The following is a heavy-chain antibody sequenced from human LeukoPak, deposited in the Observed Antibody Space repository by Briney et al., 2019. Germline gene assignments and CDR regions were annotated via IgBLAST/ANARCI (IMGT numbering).Heavy chain of an antibody. Sequence: GGSLRLSCAASGFTFSTSWMHWVRHAPGKGLLWLSRINGLGNNTRYADSVEGRFTISRDNARNTLYLHLKGLRVDDTAVYYCASSIGGADGCWGQGTLVTVSS. D-gene: IGHD1-26*01. V-gene: IGHV3-74*01. CDR3: ASSIGGADGC. CDR2: INGLGNNT. CDR1: GFTFSTSW. J-gene: IGHJ4*02.